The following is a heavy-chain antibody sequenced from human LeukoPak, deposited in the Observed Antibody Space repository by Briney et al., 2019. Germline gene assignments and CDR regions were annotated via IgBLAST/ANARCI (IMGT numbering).Heavy chain of an antibody. D-gene: IGHD3-22*01. CDR2: ITASSNYI. CDR1: GFTVSSNY. V-gene: IGHV3-21*06. CDR3: VRVDDSGYLWDY. J-gene: IGHJ4*02. Sequence: GGSLRLSCAASGFTVSSNYMSWVRQAPGKGLEWVSSITASSNYIDYAASVKGRFTISRDNAKNSLHLQLSSLRVEDTAIYYCVRVDDSGYLWDYWGQGTLVTVSS.